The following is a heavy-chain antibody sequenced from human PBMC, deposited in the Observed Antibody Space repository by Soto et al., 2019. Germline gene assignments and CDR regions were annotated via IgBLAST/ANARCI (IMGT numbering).Heavy chain of an antibody. D-gene: IGHD1-7*01. CDR3: ARGLNWNYGAYYYYYGMDV. CDR1: GYSFTSYW. V-gene: IGHV5-10-1*01. J-gene: IGHJ6*02. CDR2: IDPSDSYT. Sequence: GESLKISCKGSGYSFTSYWISWVRQMPGKGLEWMGRIDPSDSYTNYSSSFQGHVTISADKSISTAYLQWSSLKASDTAMYYCARGLNWNYGAYYYYYGMDVWGQGTTVTVSS.